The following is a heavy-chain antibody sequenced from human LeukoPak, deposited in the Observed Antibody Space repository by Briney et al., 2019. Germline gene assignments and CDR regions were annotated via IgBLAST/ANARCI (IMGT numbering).Heavy chain of an antibody. CDR1: GGSINSGDYY. J-gene: IGHJ4*02. D-gene: IGHD2-2*01. V-gene: IGHV4-30-4*01. CDR3: ARAAQEWTSAFDH. CDR2: IDYSGST. Sequence: SETLSLTCTVSGGSINSGDYYWSWIRQPPGKGLEWIGYIDYSGSTYYNPSLKSRIAISVDTSKNQFSLRLSSVTAADTAVYYCARAAQEWTSAFDHWGQGTPVTVSS.